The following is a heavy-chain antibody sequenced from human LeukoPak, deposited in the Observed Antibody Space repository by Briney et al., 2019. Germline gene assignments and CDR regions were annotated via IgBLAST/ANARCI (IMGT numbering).Heavy chain of an antibody. Sequence: ASVKVSCMASGYTFTGYYIHWVRQAPGQGLEWMGWINPNSGGTNYAQKFQGRVTMTRDTSISTAYMELSRLRSDDTAVYYCARGAHYHDSSQGYDYWGQGTLVTVSS. CDR2: INPNSGGT. D-gene: IGHD3-22*01. J-gene: IGHJ4*02. V-gene: IGHV1-2*02. CDR3: ARGAHYHDSSQGYDY. CDR1: GYTFTGYY.